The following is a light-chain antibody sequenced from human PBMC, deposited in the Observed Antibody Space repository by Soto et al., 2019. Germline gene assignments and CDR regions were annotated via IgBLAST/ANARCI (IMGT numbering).Light chain of an antibody. CDR2: AAS. CDR1: QSISSF. V-gene: IGKV1-39*01. CDR3: QQANTFALT. Sequence: DIKMTQSPSSLSSSVRDRVTISCLASQSISSFLNWYQQKPGKAPKLLIYAASSLQSGVPSRFSGSGSETDFTLTISSLQPEDFATYYCQQANTFALTFGGGTKVDIK. J-gene: IGKJ4*01.